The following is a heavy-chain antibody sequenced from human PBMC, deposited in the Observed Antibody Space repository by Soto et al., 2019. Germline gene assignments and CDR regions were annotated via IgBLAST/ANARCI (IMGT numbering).Heavy chain of an antibody. CDR2: TYHGGTT. D-gene: IGHD6-25*01. V-gene: IGHV4-59*01. Sequence: QVQLQESGPGLVKPSETLSLNCTVSGASISSYYWSWIRQPPGKGLEWIAYTYHGGTTNYNPSLKSRVTISVDTSKNQVSLKLNSVTPADMAVYYCARGGYFDYYGMDVWGQGTMVTVSS. CDR1: GASISSYY. CDR3: ARGGYFDYYGMDV. J-gene: IGHJ6*02.